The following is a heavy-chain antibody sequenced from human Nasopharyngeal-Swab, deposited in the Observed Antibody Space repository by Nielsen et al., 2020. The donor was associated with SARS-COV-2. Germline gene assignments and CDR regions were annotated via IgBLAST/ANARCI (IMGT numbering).Heavy chain of an antibody. J-gene: IGHJ6*02. V-gene: IGHV1-8*03. Sequence: ASVKVSCKASGYTFPTYDIHWVRQATGQGLEWMGWVNPNSGITGYAQKFQGRVTIIRNTSKSTAYMELSSLRSEDTAVYYCARVSSWYAGMDVWGLGTTVTVSS. CDR1: GYTFPTYD. CDR3: ARVSSWYAGMDV. D-gene: IGHD6-13*01. CDR2: VNPNSGIT.